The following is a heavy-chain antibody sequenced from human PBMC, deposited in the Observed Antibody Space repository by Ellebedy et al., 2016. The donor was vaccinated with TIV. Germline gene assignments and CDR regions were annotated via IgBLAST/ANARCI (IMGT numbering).Heavy chain of an antibody. D-gene: IGHD2-15*01. CDR3: ARPYCSGGSCYRDALDI. CDR2: IRPRDPDT. V-gene: IGHV5-51*01. Sequence: PGGSLRLSCKGSGYSFTNYWIGWVRQMPGKGLEWMGTIRPRDPDTRYSPSFQGQVTISADKSISTAYLQWSSLKASDTAVYYCARPYCSGGSCYRDALDIWGQGTVVTVSS. J-gene: IGHJ3*02. CDR1: GYSFTNYW.